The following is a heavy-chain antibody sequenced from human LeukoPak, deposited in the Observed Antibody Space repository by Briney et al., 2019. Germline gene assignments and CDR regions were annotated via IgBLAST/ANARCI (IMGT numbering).Heavy chain of an antibody. V-gene: IGHV3-48*03. D-gene: IGHD2-2*01. J-gene: IGHJ6*02. Sequence: PGGSLRLSCAAPGFTFSSYEMIWVRQAPGKGLEWLSYIGSSGSTKYYADSVKGRFTISRDNAENSLYLQMNSLRAEDTAVYYCATYCSSTSCYRTRYMDVWGQGATVTVSS. CDR2: IGSSGSTK. CDR1: GFTFSSYE. CDR3: ATYCSSTSCYRTRYMDV.